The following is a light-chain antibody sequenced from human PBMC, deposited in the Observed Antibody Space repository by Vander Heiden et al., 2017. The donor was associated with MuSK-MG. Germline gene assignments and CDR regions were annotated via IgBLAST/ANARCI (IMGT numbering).Light chain of an antibody. V-gene: IGKV1-33*01. CDR2: DAS. Sequence: DIQMTQSPASLSASVGDRVTITCRASQDIRESLNWYQQKPGKAPKLLIHDASNLETGVPSRFSGHGSGTDFSFTIHSLQPEDIGTYYCQHHDRLPYSFGQGTKLKIK. CDR3: QHHDRLPYS. J-gene: IGKJ2*03. CDR1: QDIRES.